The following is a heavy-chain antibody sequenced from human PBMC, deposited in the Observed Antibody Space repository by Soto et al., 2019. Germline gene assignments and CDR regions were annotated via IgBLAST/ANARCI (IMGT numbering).Heavy chain of an antibody. Sequence: ASVKVSCKASGYTFTSYYMHWVRQAPGQGLEWMGIINPSGGSTSYAQKFQGRVTMTRDTSTSTVYMELSSLRSEDTAVYYCALTMVRGVIHYYYGMDVWGQGATVTVSS. J-gene: IGHJ6*02. D-gene: IGHD3-10*01. CDR1: GYTFTSYY. CDR2: INPSGGST. CDR3: ALTMVRGVIHYYYGMDV. V-gene: IGHV1-46*01.